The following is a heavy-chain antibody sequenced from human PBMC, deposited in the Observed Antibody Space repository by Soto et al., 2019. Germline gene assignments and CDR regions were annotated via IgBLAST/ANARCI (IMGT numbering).Heavy chain of an antibody. CDR1: GFTFSSYA. D-gene: IGHD1-26*01. Sequence: PGGSLRLSCAASGFTFSSYAMHWVRQAPGRGLEWVAVISYDGSNKYYADSMKGRFTISRDNAKNSLYLQMNSLRAEDTAVYYYARDLVGATIWGQGTLVTVSS. J-gene: IGHJ4*02. CDR3: ARDLVGATI. CDR2: ISYDGSNK. V-gene: IGHV3-30-3*01.